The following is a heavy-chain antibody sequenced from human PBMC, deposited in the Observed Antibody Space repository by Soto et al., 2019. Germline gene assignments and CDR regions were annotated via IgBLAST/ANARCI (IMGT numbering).Heavy chain of an antibody. CDR2: IYSDGST. V-gene: IGHV3-53*01. D-gene: IGHD3-10*01. Sequence: GGSLRLSCAASGFTVSGNYMSWVRQAPGKGLEWVSLIYSDGSTYYADSVKGRFTISGDNSKNTLYLQMNSVRAEDTAVYYCATHHYDSGTYYSYFDYWGQGALVTVSS. CDR3: ATHHYDSGTYYSYFDY. J-gene: IGHJ4*02. CDR1: GFTVSGNY.